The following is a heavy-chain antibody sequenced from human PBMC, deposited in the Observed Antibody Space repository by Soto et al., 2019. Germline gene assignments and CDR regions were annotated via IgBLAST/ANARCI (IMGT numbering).Heavy chain of an antibody. CDR1: GFTFSNYW. CDR3: ARGRFSQIAATGDNSFDP. J-gene: IGHJ5*02. CDR2: INSDGVST. D-gene: IGHD2-15*01. Sequence: EVQLLESGGGLVQPGGSLRLSCAASGFTFSNYWMHWVRQVPGKGLLWVSRINSDGVSTNYADSVKGRFTISRDNAKNTLYLRMNSRRAEDTAVYYCARGRFSQIAATGDNSFDPWGHGTLVTVSS. V-gene: IGHV3-74*01.